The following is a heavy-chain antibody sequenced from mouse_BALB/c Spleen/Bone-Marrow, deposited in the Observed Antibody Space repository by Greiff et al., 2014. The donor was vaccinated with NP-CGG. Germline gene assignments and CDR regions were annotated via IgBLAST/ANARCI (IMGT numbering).Heavy chain of an antibody. CDR2: IHPNSGNT. Sequence: LVESGSVLVRPGVSVKLSCKASGYTFTSSWMHWAKQRPGQGLEWIGDIHPNSGNTNYNEKFRGKATLTVDTSSNTAYVDLSSLTSEDSAVYYCARSYRFWYFDVWGAGTTVTVSS. CDR1: GYTFTSSW. J-gene: IGHJ1*01. V-gene: IGHV1S130*01. CDR3: ARSYRFWYFDV. D-gene: IGHD2-14*01.